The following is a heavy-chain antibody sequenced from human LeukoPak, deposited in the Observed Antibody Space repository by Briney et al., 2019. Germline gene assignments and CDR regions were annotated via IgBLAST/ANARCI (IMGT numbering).Heavy chain of an antibody. Sequence: PGGSLRLSCAASGFTFSSYGMHWVRQAPGKGLEWVGVISYDGSNKYYADSVKGRFTISRDNSKNTLYLQMNSLRAEDTAVYYCAKARGITMVRGYDYWGQGTLVTVSS. CDR1: GFTFSSYG. V-gene: IGHV3-30*18. D-gene: IGHD3-10*01. J-gene: IGHJ4*02. CDR2: ISYDGSNK. CDR3: AKARGITMVRGYDY.